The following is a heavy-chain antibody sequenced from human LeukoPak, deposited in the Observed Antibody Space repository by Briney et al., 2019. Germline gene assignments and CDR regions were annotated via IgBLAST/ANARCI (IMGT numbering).Heavy chain of an antibody. D-gene: IGHD6-13*01. Sequence: ASVKLSCKASGYTFTSYYMHWVRQAPGQGLEWMGIINPSGGTTNYAQQFQGRVTMTRDTSTSTVYMELSSLRSEDTAVYYCAREAAAAGKPNDYWGQGTLVTVSS. CDR2: INPSGGTT. CDR1: GYTFTSYY. CDR3: AREAAAAGKPNDY. V-gene: IGHV1-46*01. J-gene: IGHJ4*02.